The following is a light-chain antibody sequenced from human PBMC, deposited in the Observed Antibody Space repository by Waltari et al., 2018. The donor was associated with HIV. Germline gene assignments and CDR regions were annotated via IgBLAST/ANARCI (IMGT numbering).Light chain of an antibody. CDR2: DAS. Sequence: IVFKPFPAPLFLLPRESTPPPCRARQSVSSYLAWYQQKPGQAPRLLIYDASNRATGIPARFSGSGSGTDFTLTITSLQPEDVAVYYCQHRSNWPPLTFGGGTKVEIK. V-gene: IGKV3-11*01. J-gene: IGKJ4*02. CDR3: QHRSNWPPLT. CDR1: QSVSSY.